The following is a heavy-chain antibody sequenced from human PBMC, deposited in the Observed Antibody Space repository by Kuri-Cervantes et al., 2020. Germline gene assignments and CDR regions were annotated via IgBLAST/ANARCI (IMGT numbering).Heavy chain of an antibody. Sequence: GGSLRLSCTGSGFIFGNYAISWVRQAPGKGLEWVGRIKSKTDGGTTDYAAPVKGRFTISRDDSKNTLYLQMNSLKTEDTAVYYCTIVVVPAANWFDPWGQGTLVTVSS. CDR1: GFIFGNYA. CDR2: IKSKTDGGTT. J-gene: IGHJ5*02. D-gene: IGHD2-2*01. V-gene: IGHV3-15*01. CDR3: TIVVVPAANWFDP.